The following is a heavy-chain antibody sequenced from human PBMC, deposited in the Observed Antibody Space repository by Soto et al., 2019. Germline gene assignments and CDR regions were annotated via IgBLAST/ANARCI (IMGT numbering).Heavy chain of an antibody. CDR3: VRATYFSDSSGYTRCLDY. V-gene: IGHV3-72*01. CDR1: GFTLWDHY. J-gene: IGHJ4*02. CDR2: SRDKPQGYST. Sequence: PGGSLRLSCSGSGFTLWDHYIDWVRQAPGKGLEWVGRSRDKPQGYSTAYAASVKGRFTTSRDESKNSAYLQMNSLKTKDTAVYYGVRATYFSDSSGYTRCLDYWGQGTLVTVSS. D-gene: IGHD3-22*01.